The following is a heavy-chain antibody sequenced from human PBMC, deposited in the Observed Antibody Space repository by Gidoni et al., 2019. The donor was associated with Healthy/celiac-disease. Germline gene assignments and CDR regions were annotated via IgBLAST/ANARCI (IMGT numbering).Heavy chain of an antibody. CDR2: IYYSGST. Sequence: QLQLQESGPGLVTPSETLSLTCTVSGGSISSSSYYWGWIRQPPGKGLEWIGSIYYSGSTYYNPSLKSRVTISVDTSKNQFSLKLSSVTAADTAVYYCARHPDEWELLGWFDPWGQGTLVTVSS. D-gene: IGHD1-26*01. V-gene: IGHV4-39*01. CDR3: ARHPDEWELLGWFDP. J-gene: IGHJ5*02. CDR1: GGSISSSSYY.